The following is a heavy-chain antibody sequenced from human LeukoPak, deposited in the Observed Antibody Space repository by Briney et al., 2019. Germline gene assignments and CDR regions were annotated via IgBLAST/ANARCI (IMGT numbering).Heavy chain of an antibody. CDR2: INTNSGGT. D-gene: IGHD3-10*01. CDR3: AEGYGSGSYAIDY. J-gene: IGHJ4*02. V-gene: IGHV1-2*02. CDR1: GYTFTGYY. Sequence: ASVKVSCKASGYTFTGYYMHWVRQAPGQGLEWMGWINTNSGGTNYAQKFQGRVTMTRDTSISTAYMELSRLRSDDTAVYYCAEGYGSGSYAIDYWGQGTLVTVSS.